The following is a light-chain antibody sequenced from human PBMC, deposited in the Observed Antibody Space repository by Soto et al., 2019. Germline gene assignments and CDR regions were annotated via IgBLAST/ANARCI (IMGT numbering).Light chain of an antibody. J-gene: IGKJ5*01. V-gene: IGKV3-20*01. CDR3: QQYGSSPMT. CDR1: QSVSSNY. CDR2: GAS. Sequence: EIVLTPSPGTPSLSPGERAPLSCRASQSVSSNYLAWYQQKPGQAPRLLIYGASSRATGIPDRFSGSGSGTDFTLTISRLEPEGFAVYYCQQYGSSPMTFGQGTRLEIK.